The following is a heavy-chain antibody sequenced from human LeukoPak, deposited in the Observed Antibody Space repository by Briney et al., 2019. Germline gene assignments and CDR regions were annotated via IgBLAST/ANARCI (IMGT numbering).Heavy chain of an antibody. D-gene: IGHD3-9*01. J-gene: IGHJ4*02. CDR3: ARDHHDILTGCFDY. CDR2: IYTSGST. V-gene: IGHV4-4*07. Sequence: SETLSLTCTVSGGSISNYYWSWIRQPAGKGLEWIGRIYTSGSTNYNPFLKSRVTMSIDTSNNQFSLKLSSVTAADTAVYYCARDHHDILTGCFDYWGQGTLVTVSS. CDR1: GGSISNYY.